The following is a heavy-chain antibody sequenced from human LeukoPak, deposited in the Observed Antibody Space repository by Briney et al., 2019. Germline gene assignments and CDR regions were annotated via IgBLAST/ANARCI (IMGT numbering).Heavy chain of an antibody. CDR2: INPSGGST. J-gene: IGHJ4*02. CDR3: ARVKGSGSYYLPNYYFDY. V-gene: IGHV1-46*01. D-gene: IGHD3-10*01. Sequence: ASVKVSCTASGYTFTSYYMHWVRQAPGQGLEWMGIINPSGGSTSYAQKFQGRVTMTRDTSTGTVYMELSSLRSEDTAVYYCARVKGSGSYYLPNYYFDYWGQGTLVTVSS. CDR1: GYTFTSYY.